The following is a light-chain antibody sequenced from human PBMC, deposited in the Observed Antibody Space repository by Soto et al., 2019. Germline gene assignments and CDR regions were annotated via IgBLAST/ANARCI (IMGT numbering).Light chain of an antibody. Sequence: EVVMTQSPGTLSVSPGERAILSCRASLSVGNNLAWYQQRPGQPPRVVIYGASTRATGFSDRFSGSGSGTEFTLTITSLQSEDFAVYYCQQYDYWPTFGQGTKLEFK. CDR3: QQYDYWPT. CDR1: LSVGNN. CDR2: GAS. V-gene: IGKV3-15*01. J-gene: IGKJ2*01.